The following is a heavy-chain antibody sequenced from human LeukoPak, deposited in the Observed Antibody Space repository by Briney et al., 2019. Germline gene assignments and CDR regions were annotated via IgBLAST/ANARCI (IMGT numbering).Heavy chain of an antibody. CDR3: AKDQGLGGGSVWGY. D-gene: IGHD2-15*01. V-gene: IGHV3-23*01. J-gene: IGHJ4*02. Sequence: GSLRLSCTASGFTFSNYAMSWVRQAPGKGLEWVSAISGSGGNTYYADSVKGRFTISRDNSKNMLYLQMNSLRVEDTAVYYCAKDQGLGGGSVWGYWGQGNLVTVSS. CDR2: ISGSGGNT. CDR1: GFTFSNYA.